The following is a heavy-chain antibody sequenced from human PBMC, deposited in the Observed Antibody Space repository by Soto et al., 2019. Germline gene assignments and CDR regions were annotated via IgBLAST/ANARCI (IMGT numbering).Heavy chain of an antibody. D-gene: IGHD5-12*01. J-gene: IGHJ6*02. CDR1: GGTFSSYA. CDR3: ARDKDRLQLGGNYYYILDV. CDR2: IIPFFDTA. V-gene: IGHV1-69*13. Sequence: GASVKVSCKASGGTFSSYAFSWVRQAPGQGLEWMGDIIPFFDTADYAQKFQGRVTITADESTSTVYMELSGLRSDDTAVYYCARDKDRLQLGGNYYYILDVWGQGTTVTVSS.